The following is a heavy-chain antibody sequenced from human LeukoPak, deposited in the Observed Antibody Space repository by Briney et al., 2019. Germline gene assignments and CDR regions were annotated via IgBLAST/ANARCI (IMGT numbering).Heavy chain of an antibody. J-gene: IGHJ4*02. Sequence: SETLSLTCTVSGGSISTYYWRWIRQPAGKGLEWIGRSYTSGSSNYNPSLKSRVTISVDKSKTQFSLKLSSVTAADTAVYYCASRSVSGFDYWGQGTLVTVSS. V-gene: IGHV4-4*07. CDR1: GGSISTYY. CDR2: SYTSGSS. CDR3: ASRSVSGFDY. D-gene: IGHD6-19*01.